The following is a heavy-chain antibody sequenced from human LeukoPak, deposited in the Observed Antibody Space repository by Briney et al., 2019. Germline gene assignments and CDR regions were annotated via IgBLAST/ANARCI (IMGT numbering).Heavy chain of an antibody. D-gene: IGHD3-3*01. CDR1: GYIFTDYY. J-gene: IGHJ4*02. Sequence: ASVKVSCKASGYIFTDYYIHWVRQAPGQGLEWMGWINPNSGGTNYAQKFQGRVTMTRDTSISTAYMELSRLRSDDTAVYYCASNGPDYDFWSGYYSFDYWGQGTLVTVSS. CDR2: INPNSGGT. CDR3: ASNGPDYDFWSGYYSFDY. V-gene: IGHV1-2*02.